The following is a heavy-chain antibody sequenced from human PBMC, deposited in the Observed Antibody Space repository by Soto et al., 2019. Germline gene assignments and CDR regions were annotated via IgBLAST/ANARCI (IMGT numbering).Heavy chain of an antibody. J-gene: IGHJ4*02. Sequence: GGSLRLSCEVSGFSFRVNGVSWVRQAPGKGLEWVSAISGSGGSTYYADSVKGRFTISRDNSKNTLYLQMNSLRAEDTAVYYCAKDQPGIAVAGTLYPYFDYWGQGTLVTVSS. CDR1: GFSFRVNG. D-gene: IGHD6-19*01. V-gene: IGHV3-23*01. CDR3: AKDQPGIAVAGTLYPYFDY. CDR2: ISGSGGST.